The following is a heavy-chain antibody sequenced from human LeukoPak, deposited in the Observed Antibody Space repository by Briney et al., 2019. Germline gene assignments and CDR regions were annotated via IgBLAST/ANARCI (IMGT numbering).Heavy chain of an antibody. CDR1: GFTFSSYA. CDR2: ISGSGGST. V-gene: IGHV3-23*01. D-gene: IGHD3-16*01. CDR3: ARDHSWGGFDY. Sequence: GGSLRLSCAASGFTFSSYAMSWVRQAPGKGLEWVSAISGSGGSTYYADSVKGRFTISRDNSKNTLSLQMNSLRAEDTAVYFCARDHSWGGFDYWGQGTLVTVPS. J-gene: IGHJ4*02.